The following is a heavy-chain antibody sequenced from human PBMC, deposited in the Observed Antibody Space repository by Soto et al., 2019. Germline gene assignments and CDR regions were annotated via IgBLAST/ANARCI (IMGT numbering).Heavy chain of an antibody. CDR2: IYGGGAT. CDR1: GLSVNINY. Sequence: PGGSLRLSCGASGLSVNINYMSWVRQAPGKGLEWVSVIYGGGATYYADSVRGRFTISGHISKNTLYLQMNSLRPEDTAVYYCHSYGYWGQGILVTVPQ. D-gene: IGHD3-16*01. J-gene: IGHJ4*02. V-gene: IGHV3-53*04. CDR3: HSYGY.